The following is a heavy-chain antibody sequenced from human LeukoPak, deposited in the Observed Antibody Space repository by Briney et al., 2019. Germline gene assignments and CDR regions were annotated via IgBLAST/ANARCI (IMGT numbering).Heavy chain of an antibody. CDR1: GGSISSSSYY. D-gene: IGHD5-12*01. CDR3: ARDGYSGNDGL. J-gene: IGHJ4*02. CDR2: IYYSGST. Sequence: SETLSLTCTVSGGSISSSSYYWGWIRQPPGKGLEWIASIYYSGSTYYNPSLKSRVTIVMDTSKNQFSLKLSSVTAADTAVYYCARDGYSGNDGLWGQGSLVTVSS. V-gene: IGHV4-39*02.